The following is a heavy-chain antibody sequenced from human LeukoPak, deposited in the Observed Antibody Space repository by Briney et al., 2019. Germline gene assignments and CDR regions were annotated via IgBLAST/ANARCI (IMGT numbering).Heavy chain of an antibody. CDR3: ARGIADNWFDP. V-gene: IGHV4-39*01. Sequence: SETLSLTCTVSGGSISSSSYYWGWIRQPPGKGLEWIGSIYYSGSTYYNPSLKSRVTISVDTSKNQFSLKLSSVTAADTAVYYCARGIADNWFDPWGQGTLVTVSS. CDR2: IYYSGST. CDR1: GGSISSSSYY. J-gene: IGHJ5*02. D-gene: IGHD6-13*01.